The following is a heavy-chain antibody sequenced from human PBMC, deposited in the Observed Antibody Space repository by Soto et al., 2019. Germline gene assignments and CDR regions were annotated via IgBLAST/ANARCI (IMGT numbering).Heavy chain of an antibody. CDR3: ARETAAAATEFDY. Sequence: ASVKVSCKASGYTFTGYYMHCVRQAPGQGLEWMGWINPNSGGTNYAQKFQGRVTMTRDTSISTAYMELSRLRSDDTAVYYCARETAAAATEFDYWGQGTLVTVSS. J-gene: IGHJ4*02. V-gene: IGHV1-2*02. D-gene: IGHD6-13*01. CDR2: INPNSGGT. CDR1: GYTFTGYY.